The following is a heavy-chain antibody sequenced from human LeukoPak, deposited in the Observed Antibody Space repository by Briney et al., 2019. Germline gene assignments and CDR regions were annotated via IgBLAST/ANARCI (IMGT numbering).Heavy chain of an antibody. CDR2: LYGSGSGT. J-gene: IGHJ5*02. CDR3: AAGGRSSSSSRNWFDP. D-gene: IGHD6-6*01. Sequence: GGSLRLSCAASGFTFSSFVMNWVRQAPGRGLEWVSGLYGSGSGTFYADSVKGRFTISRDNSKNTLYLQMNSLRDEDTAVYYCAAGGRSSSSSRNWFDPWCQGTLVTVSS. V-gene: IGHV3-23*01. CDR1: GFTFSSFV.